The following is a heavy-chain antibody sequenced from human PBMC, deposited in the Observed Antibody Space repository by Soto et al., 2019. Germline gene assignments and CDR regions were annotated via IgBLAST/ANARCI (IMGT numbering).Heavy chain of an antibody. Sequence: PGGSLRLSCAASGFSFSTYLMSWVRQAPGKGLEWVANIKQGGNEKFYVDSVKGRFTISRDNDKKSLYLQMDSLRVEDTAVYYCVGALTYEVPYYYYGMDVWG. CDR1: GFSFSTYL. D-gene: IGHD3-16*01. CDR2: IKQGGNEK. V-gene: IGHV3-7*01. J-gene: IGHJ6*01. CDR3: VGALTYEVPYYYYGMDV.